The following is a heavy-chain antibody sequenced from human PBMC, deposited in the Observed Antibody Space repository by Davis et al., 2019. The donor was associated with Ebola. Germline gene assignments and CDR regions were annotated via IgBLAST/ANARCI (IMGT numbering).Heavy chain of an antibody. D-gene: IGHD1-26*01. CDR2: ISGSGGST. V-gene: IGHV3-23*01. CDR3: AKGQKGEEYSGSFADAFDI. CDR1: GFTFSSYA. Sequence: GESLKISCAASGFTFSSYAMSWVRQAPGKGLEWVSAISGSGGSTYYADSVKGRFTISRDNSKNTLYLQMNSLRAEDTAVYYCAKGQKGEEYSGSFADAFDIWGQGTMVTVSS. J-gene: IGHJ3*02.